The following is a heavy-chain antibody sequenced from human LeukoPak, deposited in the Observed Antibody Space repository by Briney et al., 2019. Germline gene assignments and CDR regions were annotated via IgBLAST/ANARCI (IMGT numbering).Heavy chain of an antibody. V-gene: IGHV1-18*01. CDR3: ARDSTYPPLRFLEWSTYDSYYYMDV. Sequence: ASVKVSCKASGYTFTSYGISWVRQAPGQGLEWMGRISAYNGNTNYAQKLQGGVTMTTDTSTSTAYMELRSLRSDDTAVYYCARDSTYPPLRFLEWSTYDSYYYMDVWGKGTTITVSS. CDR2: ISAYNGNT. D-gene: IGHD3-3*01. CDR1: GYTFTSYG. J-gene: IGHJ6*03.